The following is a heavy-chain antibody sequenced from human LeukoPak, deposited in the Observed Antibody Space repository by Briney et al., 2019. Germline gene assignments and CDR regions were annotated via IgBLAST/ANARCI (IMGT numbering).Heavy chain of an antibody. CDR2: IYTSGST. J-gene: IGHJ3*02. V-gene: IGHV4-4*07. D-gene: IGHD2-2*01. Sequence: SETLSLTCTVSGGSIGSYYWSWIRQPAGKGLEWIGRIYTSGSTNYNPSLKSRVTMSVDTSKNQFSLKLSSVTAADTAVYYCARFGYCSSTSCYGDAFDIWGQGTMVTVSS. CDR1: GGSIGSYY. CDR3: ARFGYCSSTSCYGDAFDI.